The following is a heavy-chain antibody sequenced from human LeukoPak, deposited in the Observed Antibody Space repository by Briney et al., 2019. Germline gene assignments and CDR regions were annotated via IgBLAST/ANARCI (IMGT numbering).Heavy chain of an antibody. CDR1: GFTFDDYA. D-gene: IGHD3-22*01. CDR3: ARTKPYYDSSGSDL. V-gene: IGHV3-9*01. J-gene: IGHJ5*02. Sequence: PGRSLRLSCAASGFTFDDYAMHWVRQAPGKGLEWVSGISWNSGSIGYADSVKGRFTISRDNAKNSLYLQMNSLRAEDTAVYYCARTKPYYDSSGSDLWGQGTLVTVSS. CDR2: ISWNSGSI.